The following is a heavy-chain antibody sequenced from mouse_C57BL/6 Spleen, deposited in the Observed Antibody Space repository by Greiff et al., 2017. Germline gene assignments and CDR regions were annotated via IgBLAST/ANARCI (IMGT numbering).Heavy chain of an antibody. Sequence: VQLQQPGAELVRPGSSVKLSCKASGYTFTSYWMHWVKQRPIQGLEWIGNIDPSDSETHYNQKFKDKATFTVDKSSSTAYMQLSSLTSEDSAVYYCARAHSYYYGSSYGYFDVWGTGTTVTVSS. J-gene: IGHJ1*03. CDR2: IDPSDSET. CDR1: GYTFTSYW. CDR3: ARAHSYYYGSSYGYFDV. D-gene: IGHD1-1*01. V-gene: IGHV1-52*01.